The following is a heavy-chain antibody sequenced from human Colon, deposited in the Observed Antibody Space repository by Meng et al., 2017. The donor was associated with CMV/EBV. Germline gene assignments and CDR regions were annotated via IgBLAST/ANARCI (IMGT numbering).Heavy chain of an antibody. D-gene: IGHD6-13*01. CDR1: GYSFSGCN. Sequence: GEASGYSFSGCNMDWERQAPGQWREWVGSVNRETEDPTYVESFRGRFVFYLDTSVSTAYLQSSSLEAEDAAVYYCATGSVAADGKGYWGQGTLVTVSS. CDR2: VNRETEDP. J-gene: IGHJ4*02. CDR3: ATGSVAADGKGY. V-gene: IGHV7-4-1*02.